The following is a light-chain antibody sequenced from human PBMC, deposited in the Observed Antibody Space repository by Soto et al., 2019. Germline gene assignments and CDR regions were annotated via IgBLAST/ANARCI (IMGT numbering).Light chain of an antibody. V-gene: IGLV1-51*01. Sequence: QSVLTQPPSVSAAPGQKVTISCSGSSSNIGNNYVSWFQQLPGKAPKLLIYDNHKRPSGIPDRFSGSKSGTSATLGITGLQTGDEADYYCGTWDNSLSAGVFGTGTKLTAL. CDR1: SSNIGNNY. J-gene: IGLJ1*01. CDR2: DNH. CDR3: GTWDNSLSAGV.